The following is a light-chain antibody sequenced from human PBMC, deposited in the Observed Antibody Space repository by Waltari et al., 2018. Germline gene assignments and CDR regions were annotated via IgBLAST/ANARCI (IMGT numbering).Light chain of an antibody. CDR3: QEFYTTAYT. J-gene: IGKJ2*01. CDR1: QSVFYSATNKNY. Sequence: DIVMTQSPDSLAVSLGERATINCKSSQSVFYSATNKNYLAWYQQKPGQPPKLRIYWASTLESGVPDRFSGSGSGSDFTLTISSLQAEDVAVYYCQEFYTTAYTFGQGTKLEIK. V-gene: IGKV4-1*01. CDR2: WAS.